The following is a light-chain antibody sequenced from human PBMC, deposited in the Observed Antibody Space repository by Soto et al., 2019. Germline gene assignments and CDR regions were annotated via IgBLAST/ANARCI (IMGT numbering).Light chain of an antibody. CDR3: SSYTSISTLV. J-gene: IGLJ1*01. Sequence: QSVLTQPASVSGSPGQSITISCTGTSSDVGGYNSVSWYQQHPGKVPKILIFEVSVRPSGVPDRFSGSKSANTASLTISGLQAEDEADYYCSSYTSISTLVFGTGTKLTVL. V-gene: IGLV2-14*03. CDR2: EVS. CDR1: SSDVGGYNS.